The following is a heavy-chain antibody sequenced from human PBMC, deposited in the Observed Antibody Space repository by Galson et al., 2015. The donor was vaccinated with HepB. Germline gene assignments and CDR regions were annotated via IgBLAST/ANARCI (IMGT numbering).Heavy chain of an antibody. V-gene: IGHV1-2*02. Sequence: SVKVSCKASGYTFTGYYIHWIRQAPGQGLEWLGWIDPDNGATNNAPKFHGRVTVTRDTSISTVYMQLSSLTSDDTAVYYRARVLRGLVCDYWGQGTLLTVSS. J-gene: IGHJ4*02. CDR1: GYTFTGYY. D-gene: IGHD2-8*02. CDR2: IDPDNGAT. CDR3: ARVLRGLVCDY.